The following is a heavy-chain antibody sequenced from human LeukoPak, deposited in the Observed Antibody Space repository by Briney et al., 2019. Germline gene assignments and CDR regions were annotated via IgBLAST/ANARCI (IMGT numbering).Heavy chain of an antibody. CDR3: ARGGGYSSSWYDGHFVDY. V-gene: IGHV4-30-4*01. D-gene: IGHD6-13*01. Sequence: SETLSLTCTVSGGSISSGDYYWSWIRQPPGKGLEWIGYIYYSGRTYYNPSLKSRVIISVDTSKNQFSLKLSSVTAADTAVYYCARGGGYSSSWYDGHFVDYWGQGTLVTVSS. CDR2: IYYSGRT. CDR1: GGSISSGDYY. J-gene: IGHJ4*02.